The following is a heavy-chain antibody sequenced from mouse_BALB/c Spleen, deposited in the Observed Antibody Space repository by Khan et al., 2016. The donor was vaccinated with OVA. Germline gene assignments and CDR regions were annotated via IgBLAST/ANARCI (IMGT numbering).Heavy chain of an antibody. CDR1: GFSLISYA. D-gene: IGHD3-1*01. CDR3: ANSLDHSEDYFDD. V-gene: IGHV2-9*02. J-gene: IGHJ1*01. Sequence: VQLQESGPGLVAPSQSLSITCTVSGFSLISYAVHWVRQPPGKGLEWLGVIWAGGSTNYNSALMSRLSISNDNSKSPVFLRMNSLQIDDTAMYYSANSLDHSEDYFDDWGAGTTVTVSS. CDR2: IWAGGST.